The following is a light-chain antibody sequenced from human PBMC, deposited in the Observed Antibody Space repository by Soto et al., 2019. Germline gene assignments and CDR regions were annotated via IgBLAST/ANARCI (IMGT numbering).Light chain of an antibody. J-gene: IGLJ1*01. V-gene: IGLV1-44*01. CDR2: DNH. Sequence: PPSVSGTPGQRVTISCSGSRSNIGSNTVNWYQDLPGTAPKLLVYDNHHRPSGVPDRFSGSKSGTSASLAISGLQSEDEAEYYCAAWDDSLNAFYVFGTGTKVTVL. CDR1: RSNIGSNT. CDR3: AAWDDSLNAFYV.